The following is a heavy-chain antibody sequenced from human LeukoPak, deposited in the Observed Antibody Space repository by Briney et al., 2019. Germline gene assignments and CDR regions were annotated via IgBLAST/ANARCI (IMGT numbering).Heavy chain of an antibody. J-gene: IGHJ1*01. D-gene: IGHD6-13*01. CDR2: ISSSSSTI. V-gene: IGHV3-48*04. CDR3: AKDQPTYSSSWNAEYFQH. Sequence: GGSLRLSCAASGFTFSSYSMNWVRQAPGKGLEWVSYISSSSSTIYYADSVKGRFTISRDNAKNSLYLQMNSLRAEDTAVYYCAKDQPTYSSSWNAEYFQHWGQGTLVTVSS. CDR1: GFTFSSYS.